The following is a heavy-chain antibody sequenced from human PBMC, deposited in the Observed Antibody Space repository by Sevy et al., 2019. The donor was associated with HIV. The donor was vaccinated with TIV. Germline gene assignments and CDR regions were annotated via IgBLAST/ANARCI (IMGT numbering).Heavy chain of an antibody. CDR3: AKDRVSGTYYTGDFDY. J-gene: IGHJ4*02. CDR1: GFTFSTYA. Sequence: GESLKISCAASGFTFSTYAMTWVRQAPGKGLEWVSVITYSGVNTYHADSVKGRFTISRDNSKNKLYLQMNSLRAEDTTVYDCAKDRVSGTYYTGDFDYWGQGTLVTVSS. V-gene: IGHV3-23*01. CDR2: ITYSGVNT. D-gene: IGHD3-10*01.